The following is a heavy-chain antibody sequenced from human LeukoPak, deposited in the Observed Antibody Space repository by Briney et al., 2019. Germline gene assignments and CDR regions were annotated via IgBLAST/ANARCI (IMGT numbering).Heavy chain of an antibody. CDR2: ISAYNGNT. D-gene: IGHD4-17*01. V-gene: IGHV1-18*01. J-gene: IGHJ4*02. CDR1: GYTFTSYG. CDR3: AREGYGDYDPGIWY. Sequence: ASVKVSCKASGYTFTSYGISWVRQAPGQGLEWMGWISAYNGNTNYAQKLQGRVTMTTDTSTSTAYMELSRLRSDDTAVYYCAREGYGDYDPGIWYWGQGTLVTVSS.